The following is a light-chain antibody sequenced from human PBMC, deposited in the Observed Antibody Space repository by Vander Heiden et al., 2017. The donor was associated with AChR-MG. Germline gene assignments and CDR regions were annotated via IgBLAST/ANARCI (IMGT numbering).Light chain of an antibody. V-gene: IGLV2-14*01. Sequence: QPPLPSPAPVSGSPVLSITISCTGTSSDVGGYNYVSWYQQHPGKAPKLMIYDVSKRPSGVSNRFSGSKSGNTASLTISGLQAEDEADYYCSSYTSSSTLFYVFGTGTKVTVL. CDR2: DVS. CDR3: SSYTSSSTLFYV. J-gene: IGLJ1*01. CDR1: SSDVGGYNY.